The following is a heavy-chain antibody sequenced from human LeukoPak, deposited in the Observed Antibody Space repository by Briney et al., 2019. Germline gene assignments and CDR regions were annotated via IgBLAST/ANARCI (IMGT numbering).Heavy chain of an antibody. CDR2: ISGSADSRDYA. CDR1: GFSFSRFA. V-gene: IGHV3-23*01. J-gene: IGHJ4*02. D-gene: IGHD4-17*01. Sequence: GGSLRLSCVASGFSFSRFAMSWVRQTPGKGLEWVATISGSADSRDYADYADSVKGRFTISRDNSKDTLWLEMNSLRVEDTALYYCAKFPCATGSVTSDYWGQGTLVTVTS. CDR3: AKFPCATGSVTSDY.